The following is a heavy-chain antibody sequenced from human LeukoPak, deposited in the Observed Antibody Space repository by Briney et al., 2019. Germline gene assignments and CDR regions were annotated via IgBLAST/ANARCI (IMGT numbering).Heavy chain of an antibody. CDR3: ANPVTRIVIVPAARWGYYCYIYV. CDR2: ISGSGGST. V-gene: IGHV3-23*01. J-gene: IGHJ6*03. CDR1: GFTFISYA. Sequence: GSLRLSCAASGFTFISYAMSWFRQAPGKGLEWVSAISGSGGSTYYEDSVKGRFTISRDNSKNTLYLQLNSLTAEDTAVSSCANPVTRIVIVPAARWGYYCYIYVWGKGTTVTVSS. D-gene: IGHD2-2*01.